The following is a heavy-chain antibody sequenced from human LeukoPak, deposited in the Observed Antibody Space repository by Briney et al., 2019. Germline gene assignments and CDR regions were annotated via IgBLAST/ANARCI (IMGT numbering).Heavy chain of an antibody. J-gene: IGHJ2*01. CDR2: IIPIFGTA. V-gene: IGHV1-69*05. CDR3: AREMGAVAGLRYFDL. D-gene: IGHD6-19*01. CDR1: GGTFSSYA. Sequence: SVKVSCKASGGTFSSYAISWVRLAPGQGLEWMGGIIPIFGTANYAQKFQGRVTITTDESTSTAYMELSSLRSEDTAVYYCAREMGAVAGLRYFDLWGRGTLVTVSS.